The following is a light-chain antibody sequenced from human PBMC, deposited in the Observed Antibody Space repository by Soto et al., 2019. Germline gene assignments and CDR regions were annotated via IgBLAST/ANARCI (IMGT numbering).Light chain of an antibody. J-gene: IGLJ1*01. Sequence: QSVLTQPASVSGSPGQSITIPRTGSSNDIGDYNYVSWYQQHPGKAPQLLIFEVYNRPAGVSNRFSGSKSGNTASLTISGLQPGDEGDYYCSSYSSSNTLYVFGGGTKVTVL. CDR1: SNDIGDYNY. V-gene: IGLV2-14*01. CDR2: EVY. CDR3: SSYSSSNTLYV.